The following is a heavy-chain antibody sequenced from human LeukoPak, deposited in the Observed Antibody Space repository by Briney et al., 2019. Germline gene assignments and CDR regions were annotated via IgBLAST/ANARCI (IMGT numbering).Heavy chain of an antibody. D-gene: IGHD2-21*02. CDR2: INPSGGST. Sequence: ASVKVSCKASGYTLTSYYMHWVRQAPGQGLEWMGIINPSGGSTSYAQKFQGRVTMTRDTSTSTVYMELSSLRSEDTAVYYCARGTAYCGGDCYYYFDYWGQGTLVTVSS. CDR1: GYTLTSYY. CDR3: ARGTAYCGGDCYYYFDY. J-gene: IGHJ4*02. V-gene: IGHV1-46*01.